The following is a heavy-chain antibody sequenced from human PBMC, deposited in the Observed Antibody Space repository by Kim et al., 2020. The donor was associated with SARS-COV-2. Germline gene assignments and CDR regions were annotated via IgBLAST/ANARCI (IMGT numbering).Heavy chain of an antibody. CDR1: GFTFSSYA. V-gene: IGHV3-30-3*01. Sequence: GGSLRLSCAASGFTFSSYAMHWVRQAPGKGLEWVAVISYDGSNKYYADSVKGRFTISRDNSKNTLYLQMNSLRAEDTAVYYCARDLSRMVAAAEIDGYYYYGMDVWGQGTTVTVSS. CDR3: ARDLSRMVAAAEIDGYYYYGMDV. J-gene: IGHJ6*02. CDR2: ISYDGSNK. D-gene: IGHD6-13*01.